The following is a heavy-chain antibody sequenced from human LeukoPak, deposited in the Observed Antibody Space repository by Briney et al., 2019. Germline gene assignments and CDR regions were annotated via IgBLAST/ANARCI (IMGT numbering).Heavy chain of an antibody. D-gene: IGHD3-10*01. CDR1: GYTFTSYG. CDR3: GTYYYGSGSYGPVDY. Sequence: ASVKVSCKAPGYTFTSYGISWVRQAPGQGLEWMGWISAYNGNTNYAQKLQGRVTMTTDTSTSTAYMELRSLRSDDTAVYYCGTYYYGSGSYGPVDYWGQGTLVTVSS. J-gene: IGHJ4*02. V-gene: IGHV1-18*01. CDR2: ISAYNGNT.